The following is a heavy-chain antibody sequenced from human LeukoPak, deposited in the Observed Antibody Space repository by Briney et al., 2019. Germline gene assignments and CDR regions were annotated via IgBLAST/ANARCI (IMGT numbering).Heavy chain of an antibody. D-gene: IGHD3-22*01. CDR3: AREGYDSSGYYDY. J-gene: IGHJ4*02. CDR1: GFTFSGFS. CDR2: IKQDGSEG. V-gene: IGHV3-7*03. Sequence: PGGSLRLSCAASGFTFSGFSMSWVRQSPTKGLEWVANIKQDGSEGYYVDSVKGRFTISRDNAKNTLYLQMNSLRAEDTAVYYCAREGYDSSGYYDYWGQGTLVTVSS.